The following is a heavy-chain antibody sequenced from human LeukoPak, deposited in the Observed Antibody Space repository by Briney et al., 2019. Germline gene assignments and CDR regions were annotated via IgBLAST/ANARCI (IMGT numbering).Heavy chain of an antibody. D-gene: IGHD2-2*01. Sequence: GGPLRLSCAASGFTFSSYWMSWVRQAPGKGLEWVANIKQDGSEKYYVDSVKGRFTISRDNAKNSLYLQMNSLRAEDTAVYYCARDCSSTGCYRGGFDPWGQGTLVTVSS. V-gene: IGHV3-7*01. CDR2: IKQDGSEK. CDR3: ARDCSSTGCYRGGFDP. CDR1: GFTFSSYW. J-gene: IGHJ5*02.